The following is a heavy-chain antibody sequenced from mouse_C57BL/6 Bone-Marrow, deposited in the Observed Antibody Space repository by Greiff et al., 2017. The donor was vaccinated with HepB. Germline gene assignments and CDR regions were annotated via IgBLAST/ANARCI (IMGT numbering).Heavy chain of an antibody. J-gene: IGHJ3*01. CDR3: ARWSYGYDRTWFAY. CDR2: INPYNGGT. Sequence: VQLKQSGPVLVKPGASVKMSCKASGYTFTDYYMNWVKQSHGKSLEWIGVINPYNGGTSYNQQFKGKATLTVDKSSSTAYMALNSLTSEDAAVYYCARWSYGYDRTWFAYWGQGTLVTVSA. V-gene: IGHV1-19*01. D-gene: IGHD2-2*01. CDR1: GYTFTDYY.